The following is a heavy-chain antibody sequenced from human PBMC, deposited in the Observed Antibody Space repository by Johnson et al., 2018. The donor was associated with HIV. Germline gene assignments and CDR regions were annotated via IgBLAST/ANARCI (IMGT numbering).Heavy chain of an antibody. Sequence: MLLVESGGGVVRPGGSLRLSCAASGFTFHDYGMSWVRQAPGTGLEWVSGINWNGDSTDYADSVKGRLPVSSDSAKNSLYLQMNSLRAEDTALYYCARGCSVLQHLEWSFAAFDIWGQGTMVTVSS. D-gene: IGHD3-3*01. V-gene: IGHV3-20*04. CDR1: GFTFHDYG. CDR3: ARGCSVLQHLEWSFAAFDI. J-gene: IGHJ3*02. CDR2: INWNGDST.